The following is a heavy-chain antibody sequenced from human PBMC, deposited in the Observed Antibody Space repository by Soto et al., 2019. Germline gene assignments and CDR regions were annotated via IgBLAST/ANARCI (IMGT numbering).Heavy chain of an antibody. CDR3: ARGSELSGFLEGTGKNYYYGMDV. D-gene: IGHD3-3*01. Sequence: PSETLSLTCTVSGGSINSGDYYWTWLRQPPGKGLEWIGYIYYSGSTYYNPSLESRVTISVDTSRNQFSLKLSSVTAADTAVYYCARGSELSGFLEGTGKNYYYGMDVWGQGTTVTVSS. J-gene: IGHJ6*02. CDR2: IYYSGST. CDR1: GGSINSGDYY. V-gene: IGHV4-30-4*01.